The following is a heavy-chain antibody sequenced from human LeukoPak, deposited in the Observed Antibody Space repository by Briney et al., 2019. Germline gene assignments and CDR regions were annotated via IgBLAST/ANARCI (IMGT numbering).Heavy chain of an antibody. V-gene: IGHV4-39*01. J-gene: IGHJ4*02. CDR2: VYFDGST. Sequence: SETLSLTCTVSGGSISITSYYWAWIRQPPGKGLEWIASVYFDGSTYYTPSLKSRLTISVDTSRNQFSLKGSSVTAADTAVYYCARHSVSGADDYWGQGTLVTVSS. CDR1: GGSISITSYY. D-gene: IGHD6-19*01. CDR3: ARHSVSGADDY.